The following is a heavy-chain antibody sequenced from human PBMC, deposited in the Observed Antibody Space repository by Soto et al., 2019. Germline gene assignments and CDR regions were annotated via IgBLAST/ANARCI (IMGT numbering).Heavy chain of an antibody. V-gene: IGHV4-39*01. J-gene: IGHJ4*02. CDR3: GAQYSSGWSIDY. CDR2: IYYSGST. D-gene: IGHD6-19*01. Sequence: QLQLQESGPGLVKPSETLSLTCTVSGGSISSSSYYWGWIRQPPGKGLEWIGSIYYSGSTYYNPSLKSRVTISVDTSKNQFSLKLSSVTAADTAVYYCGAQYSSGWSIDYWGQGTLVTVSS. CDR1: GGSISSSSYY.